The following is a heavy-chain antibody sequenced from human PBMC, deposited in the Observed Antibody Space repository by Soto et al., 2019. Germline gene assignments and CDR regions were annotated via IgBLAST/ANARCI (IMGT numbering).Heavy chain of an antibody. V-gene: IGHV3-21*01. CDR2: ISGSSTYI. CDR1: GFTFSSQS. Sequence: EVQLVESGGGLVKPGGSLRLSCAASGFTFSSQSMNWVRQAPGKGLEWVSSISGSSTYICYADSAKGRFTISRDNAKNSLYLQMNSLRAEDTGVYYCARGGIVVTTALDYWGQGTLVTVSS. J-gene: IGHJ4*02. D-gene: IGHD2-21*01. CDR3: ARGGIVVTTALDY.